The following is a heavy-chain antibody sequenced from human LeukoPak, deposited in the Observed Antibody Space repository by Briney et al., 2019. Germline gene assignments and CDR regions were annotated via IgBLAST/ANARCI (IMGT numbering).Heavy chain of an antibody. CDR2: INPNSGGT. CDR1: GYTFTGYY. D-gene: IGHD2-2*01. V-gene: IGHV1-2*02. J-gene: IGHJ5*02. CDR3: ARAAGRGSCSSTSCGRFDP. Sequence: WASVKVSCKASGYTFTGYYMHWVRQAPGQGLEWMGWINPNSGGTNYAQKFQGRVTMTRDTSISTAYMELSRLRSDDTAVYYCARAAGRGSCSSTSCGRFDPWGQGTLVTVSS.